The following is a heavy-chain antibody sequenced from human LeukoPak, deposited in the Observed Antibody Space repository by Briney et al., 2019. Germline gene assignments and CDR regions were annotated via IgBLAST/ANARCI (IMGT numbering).Heavy chain of an antibody. CDR1: GFTFSSYE. CDR2: ISSSGSTI. CDR3: AKLTRLTIFGVLSNWFDP. V-gene: IGHV3-48*03. J-gene: IGHJ5*02. D-gene: IGHD3-3*01. Sequence: GGSLRLSCAASGFTFSSYEMNWVRQAPGKGLEWVSYISSSGSTIYYADSVKGRFSISRDNSKNTVYLQMNSLRAEDTAVYYCAKLTRLTIFGVLSNWFDPWGQGTLVTVSS.